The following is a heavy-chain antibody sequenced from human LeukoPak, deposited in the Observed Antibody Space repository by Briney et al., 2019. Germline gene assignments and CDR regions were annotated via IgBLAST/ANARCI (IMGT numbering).Heavy chain of an antibody. D-gene: IGHD4-11*01. CDR3: AKSLRFEDYTNLPFDY. CDR2: ISRTGGSI. Sequence: PGGSLRLSCAASGFTFSTYAMNWVRQAPGKGLDWVSAISRTGGSIYYADSVKGRFTISRDNSENTVYLQMNSLRAEDTAVYYCAKSLRFEDYTNLPFDYWGQGTVVTVFS. CDR1: GFTFSTYA. J-gene: IGHJ4*02. V-gene: IGHV3-23*01.